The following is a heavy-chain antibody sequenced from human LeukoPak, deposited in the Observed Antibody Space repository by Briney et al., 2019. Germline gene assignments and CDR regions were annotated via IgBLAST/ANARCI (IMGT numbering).Heavy chain of an antibody. V-gene: IGHV4-39*01. D-gene: IGHD5-12*01. J-gene: IGHJ4*02. CDR1: GGSISSSSYY. CDR3: ARHTKLGSGSYVDY. Sequence: SETLSLTCTVSGGSISSSSYYWGWIRQPPGKGLEWIGSIYYSGSTYYNPSLKSRVTISVDTSKNQFSLKLSSVTAADTAVYYCARHTKLGSGSYVDYWGQGTLVTVSS. CDR2: IYYSGST.